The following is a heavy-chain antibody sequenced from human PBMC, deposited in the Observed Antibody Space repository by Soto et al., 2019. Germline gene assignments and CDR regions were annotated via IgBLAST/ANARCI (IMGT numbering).Heavy chain of an antibody. CDR2: ISASNGDT. CDR3: ARMVRGSNIDYYYYMDV. Sequence: QVQLVQSGAEVKKPGASVKVSCKASGYTFSSHGITWLRQAPGQGLEWMGWISASNGDTNYAQRLQGRVTVTTDTSTTTAYVELRSLRSEDTAAYYCARMVRGSNIDYYYYMDVWGKGTTGTVSS. D-gene: IGHD3-10*01. CDR1: GYTFSSHG. V-gene: IGHV1-18*01. J-gene: IGHJ6*03.